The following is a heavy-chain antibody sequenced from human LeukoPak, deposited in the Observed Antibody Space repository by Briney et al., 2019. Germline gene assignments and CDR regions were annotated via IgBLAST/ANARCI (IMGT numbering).Heavy chain of an antibody. V-gene: IGHV3-30-3*01. CDR1: GFTFSSYA. J-gene: IGHJ6*02. Sequence: GGSLRLSCAASGFTFSSYAMHWVRQAPGKGLEWVAVISYDGSNKYYADSAKGRLTISRDNSKNTLYLQMNSLRAEDTAVYYCAREGRPSGSLGYYYGMDVWGQGTTVTVSS. D-gene: IGHD3-10*01. CDR2: ISYDGSNK. CDR3: AREGRPSGSLGYYYGMDV.